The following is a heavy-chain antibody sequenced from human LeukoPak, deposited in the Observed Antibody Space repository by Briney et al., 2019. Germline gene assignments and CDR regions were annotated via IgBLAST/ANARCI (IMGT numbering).Heavy chain of an antibody. CDR3: ARDRCSFIGSGWYFDY. CDR2: IKQDGSEK. V-gene: IGHV3-7*01. Sequence: GGSLRLSCAASGFTFSSYWMSWVRQAPGKGLEWVANIKQDGSEKYYVDSVKGRFTISRDNAKNSLYLQMNSLRAEDTAVYYCARDRCSFIGSGWYFDYWGQGTLVTVSS. CDR1: GFTFSSYW. D-gene: IGHD6-19*01. J-gene: IGHJ4*02.